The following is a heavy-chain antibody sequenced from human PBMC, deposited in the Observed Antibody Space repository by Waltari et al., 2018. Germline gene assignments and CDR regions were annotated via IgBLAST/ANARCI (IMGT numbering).Heavy chain of an antibody. V-gene: IGHV4-39*07. Sequence: QVQLQESGPGLVKPSETLSLTCSVPGAYFQLSSHSWGWVRQPPGKGLEWIGSIYYSGSTYYNPSLKSRVNMSVDTANYQFSLKVTSVTAADTAIYYCARTAYDHLTGYPTLDHWGQGILVTVSS. J-gene: IGHJ4*02. CDR1: GAYFQLSSHS. CDR3: ARTAYDHLTGYPTLDH. D-gene: IGHD3-9*01. CDR2: IYYSGST.